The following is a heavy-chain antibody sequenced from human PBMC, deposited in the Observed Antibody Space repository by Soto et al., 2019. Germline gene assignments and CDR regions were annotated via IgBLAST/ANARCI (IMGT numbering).Heavy chain of an antibody. D-gene: IGHD2-2*01. Sequence: QVKLVQSGTEVKKPGASVKVSCKASGYTFISYGVTWVRQAPGQGLEWMGWISGYNDNTKYAQKFQDRVTMSTDTSTNAAFMQLDSLRSDDTAVYYCARAEPIVVVPATLEYWGQGTLVTVSS. J-gene: IGHJ4*02. CDR3: ARAEPIVVVPATLEY. V-gene: IGHV1-18*01. CDR1: GYTFISYG. CDR2: ISGYNDNT.